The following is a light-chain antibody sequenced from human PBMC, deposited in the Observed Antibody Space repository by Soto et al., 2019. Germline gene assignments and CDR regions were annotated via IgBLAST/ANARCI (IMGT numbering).Light chain of an antibody. Sequence: QSALTQPASVSGSPGQSITISCTGTSSDVGAYHYVSWYQQHPGKAPKLIIYEVSNRPSGVSIRFSGSKSGSTASLTISGLQSDDEADYYCSSYASSNTLVVFGGGTKLTVL. CDR1: SSDVGAYHY. J-gene: IGLJ2*01. CDR3: SSYASSNTLVV. V-gene: IGLV2-14*01. CDR2: EVS.